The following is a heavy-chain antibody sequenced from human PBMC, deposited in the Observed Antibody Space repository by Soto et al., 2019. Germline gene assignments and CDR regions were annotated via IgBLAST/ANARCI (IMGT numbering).Heavy chain of an antibody. V-gene: IGHV3-74*01. CDR1: GFTFSSYS. CDR3: ATLYYYDSSGYQF. Sequence: PGGSLRLSCAASGFTFSSYSMNWVRQAPGKGLEWVSRINRDGSSTSYADSVKGRFTISRDNAKNTLYLQMNSLRAEDTAVYYCATLYYYDSSGYQFWGQGTTVTVSS. D-gene: IGHD3-22*01. J-gene: IGHJ6*02. CDR2: INRDGSST.